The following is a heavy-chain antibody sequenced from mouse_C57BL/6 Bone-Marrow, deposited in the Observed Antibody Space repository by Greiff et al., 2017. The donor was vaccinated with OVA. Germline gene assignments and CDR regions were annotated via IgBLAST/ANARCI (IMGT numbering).Heavy chain of an antibody. Sequence: QVQLKQPGAELVKPGASVKVSCKASGYTFTSYWMHWVKQRPGQGLEWIGRIHPSDSDTNYNQKFKGKATLTVDKSSSTAYMQLSSLTSEDSAVYYCAIGGTTVVRDWYFDVWGTGTTVTVSS. CDR2: IHPSDSDT. J-gene: IGHJ1*03. V-gene: IGHV1-74*01. CDR1: GYTFTSYW. CDR3: AIGGTTVVRDWYFDV. D-gene: IGHD1-1*01.